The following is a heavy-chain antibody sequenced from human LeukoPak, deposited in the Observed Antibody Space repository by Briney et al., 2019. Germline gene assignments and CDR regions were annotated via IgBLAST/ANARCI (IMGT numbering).Heavy chain of an antibody. V-gene: IGHV4-59*01. D-gene: IGHD2-21*02. CDR1: GGSISSYY. CDR3: AAYTYCGGDCYSSWFDP. CDR2: IYYSGST. J-gene: IGHJ5*02. Sequence: SETLSLTCTVSGGSISSYYWSWIRQPPGKGLEWIGYIYYSGSTNYNPSLKSRVTISVDTSKSQFSLKLSSVTAADTAVYYCAAYTYCGGDCYSSWFDPWGRGTLVTVSS.